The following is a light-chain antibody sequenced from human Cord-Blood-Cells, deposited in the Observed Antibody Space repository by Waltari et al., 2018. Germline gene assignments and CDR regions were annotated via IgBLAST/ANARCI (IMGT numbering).Light chain of an antibody. Sequence: DTALTQCPGTLSSSPGDGATLSCSASQSFSSSYLAWYQQKPCQAPRLLIYGASSRATGIPDRFSGSGSGADFTLTISRLEPEDFAVYYCQQYGSSPPYTFGQGTKLEIK. J-gene: IGKJ2*01. CDR2: GAS. CDR3: QQYGSSPPYT. V-gene: IGKV3-20*01. CDR1: QSFSSSY.